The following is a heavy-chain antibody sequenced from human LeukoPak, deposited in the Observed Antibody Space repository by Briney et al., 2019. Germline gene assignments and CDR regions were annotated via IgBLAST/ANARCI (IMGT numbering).Heavy chain of an antibody. Sequence: GGSLRLSCAASGFTVSSNYMSWVRQAPGKGLEWVSVIYSGGSTYYADSVRGRYTISRDNSKNTLYLQMNSLRAEDTAVYYCARERYFSSTTCLYFDYWGQGTLVTVSS. CDR1: GFTVSSNY. J-gene: IGHJ4*02. CDR2: IYSGGST. D-gene: IGHD2-2*01. CDR3: ARERYFSSTTCLYFDY. V-gene: IGHV3-66*01.